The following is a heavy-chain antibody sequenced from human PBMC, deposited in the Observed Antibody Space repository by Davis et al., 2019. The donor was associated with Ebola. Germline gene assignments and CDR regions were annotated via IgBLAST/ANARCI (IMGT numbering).Heavy chain of an antibody. V-gene: IGHV4-59*01. D-gene: IGHD3-10*01. CDR3: ARGPPRGYYYYYGMDV. Sequence: PSETLSLTCTVSGGSISSYYWSWIRQPPGKGLEWIGYIYYSGSTNYNPSLKSRVTISVDTSKNQFSLKLSSVTAADTAVYYCARGPPRGYYYYYGMDVWGQGTTVTVSS. CDR2: IYYSGST. J-gene: IGHJ6*02. CDR1: GGSISSYY.